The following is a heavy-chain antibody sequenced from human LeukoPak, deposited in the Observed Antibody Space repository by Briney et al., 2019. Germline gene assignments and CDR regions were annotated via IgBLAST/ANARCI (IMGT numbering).Heavy chain of an antibody. CDR1: GGTFISYA. D-gene: IGHD6-6*01. CDR3: ATRYSSSSYYYGMDV. Sequence: ASVKVSCKASGGTFISYAISWVRQAPGQGLEWMGGIIPIFGTASYAQKFQGRVTITADESTSTAYMELSSLRSEDTAVYYCATRYSSSSYYYGMDVWGQGTTVTVSS. J-gene: IGHJ6*02. CDR2: IIPIFGTA. V-gene: IGHV1-69*13.